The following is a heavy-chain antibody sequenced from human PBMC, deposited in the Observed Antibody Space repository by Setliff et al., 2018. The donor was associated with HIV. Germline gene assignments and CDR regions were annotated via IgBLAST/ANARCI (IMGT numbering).Heavy chain of an antibody. D-gene: IGHD6-19*01. J-gene: IGHJ6*02. V-gene: IGHV1-69*13. Sequence: SVKVSCKASGGTFSASGFSWVRQAPGQGLEWMGGIIPAFGTADYAQTFQGRVTITADASTSTAYMGLISLRSEDTAVYYCARGEGSGWDTVEENYYNLDVWGPGTTVTVSS. CDR1: GGTFSASG. CDR2: IIPAFGTA. CDR3: ARGEGSGWDTVEENYYNLDV.